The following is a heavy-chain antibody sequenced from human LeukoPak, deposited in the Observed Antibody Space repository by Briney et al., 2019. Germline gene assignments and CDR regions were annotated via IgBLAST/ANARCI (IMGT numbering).Heavy chain of an antibody. Sequence: GGSLRLSCAASGFTFSSYGVHWVRQAPGKGLEWVAFIRYDGSNKYYADSVKGRFTISRDNSKNTLYLQMNSLRAEDTAVYYCAKAIAARLRAFDYWGQGTLVTVSS. CDR1: GFTFSSYG. CDR2: IRYDGSNK. D-gene: IGHD6-6*01. CDR3: AKAIAARLRAFDY. V-gene: IGHV3-30*02. J-gene: IGHJ4*02.